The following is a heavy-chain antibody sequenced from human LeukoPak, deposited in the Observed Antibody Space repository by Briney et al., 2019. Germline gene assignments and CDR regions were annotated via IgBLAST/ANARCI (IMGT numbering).Heavy chain of an antibody. J-gene: IGHJ3*02. Sequence: HPGGSLRLSRGASGFTFSIYWMHWVRQAPGKGLVWVSRINSDGSSTNYADSVKGRFTISRDNAKNTLYLQMNSLGAEDTAVYYCARDLGMTSMDIWGQGTMVTVSS. CDR2: INSDGSST. CDR1: GFTFSIYW. D-gene: IGHD2-21*02. CDR3: ARDLGMTSMDI. V-gene: IGHV3-74*01.